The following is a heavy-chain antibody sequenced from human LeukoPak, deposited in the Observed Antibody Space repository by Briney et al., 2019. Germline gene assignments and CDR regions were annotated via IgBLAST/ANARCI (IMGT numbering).Heavy chain of an antibody. V-gene: IGHV3-30*04. CDR3: ARGWTAAGPFGAEYFQH. Sequence: GGSLRLSCAASGFTFSSYAMHWVRQAPGKGLEWVAVISYDGSNKYYADSVKGRFTISRDNSKNTLYLQMNGLRPEDTAVYYCARGWTAAGPFGAEYFQHWGQGTLVTVSS. CDR1: GFTFSSYA. D-gene: IGHD6-13*01. J-gene: IGHJ1*01. CDR2: ISYDGSNK.